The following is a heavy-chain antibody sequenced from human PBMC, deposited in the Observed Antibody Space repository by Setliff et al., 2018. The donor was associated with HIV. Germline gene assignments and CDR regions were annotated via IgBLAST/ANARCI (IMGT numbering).Heavy chain of an antibody. D-gene: IGHD6-13*01. CDR3: ARGSSWYGYDAFDI. CDR1: GFTFRNYY. CDR2: IKQDGSEK. V-gene: IGHV3-7*01. Sequence: GGSLRLSCAASGFTFRNYYMSWIRQTPGKGLEWVANIKQDGSEKYYVDSVKGRFTISRDNAKNSLYLQMNSLRAEDTAVYYCARGSSWYGYDAFDIWGQGTMVTVSS. J-gene: IGHJ3*02.